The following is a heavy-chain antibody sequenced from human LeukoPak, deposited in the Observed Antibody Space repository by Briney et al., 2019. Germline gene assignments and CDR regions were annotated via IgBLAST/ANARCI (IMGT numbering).Heavy chain of an antibody. CDR2: ISGSGGST. V-gene: IGHV3-23*01. Sequence: GGSLRLSCAASGFTFSSYAMSWVRQAPGKGLEWVSAISGSGGSTYYADSVKGRFTISRDNSKNTLYLQMNSLRAEDTAVYYCAKVFCSSTSCPRPYYYYGMDVWGQGATVTVSS. J-gene: IGHJ6*02. CDR1: GFTFSSYA. D-gene: IGHD2-2*01. CDR3: AKVFCSSTSCPRPYYYYGMDV.